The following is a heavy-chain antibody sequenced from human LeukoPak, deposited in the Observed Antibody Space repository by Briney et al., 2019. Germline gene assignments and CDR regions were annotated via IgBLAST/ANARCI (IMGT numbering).Heavy chain of an antibody. CDR2: IYSGDNT. J-gene: IGHJ4*02. CDR3: AGRRVLDASFDY. CDR1: GFTVSNNY. D-gene: IGHD3-16*01. V-gene: IGHV3-66*02. Sequence: GGSLRLSCAASGFTVSNNYMSCVRQAPGKGLEWVSVIYSGDNTYYVESVKGRFTISRDNSKNTLFLQMTRLRAEDTAVYYCAGRRVLDASFDYWGQGTLVTVSS.